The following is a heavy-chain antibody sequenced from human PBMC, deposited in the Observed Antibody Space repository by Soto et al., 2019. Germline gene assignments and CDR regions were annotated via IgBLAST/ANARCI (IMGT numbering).Heavy chain of an antibody. CDR1: GASLSSHY. V-gene: IGHV4-59*11. D-gene: IGHD3-16*01. Sequence: PSETLSLTCSASGASLSSHYWSWIRQPPGKGLEWIGHVSYSGSSSYNLSLKSRVTISLDTSKIQFSLKLSSVTAADTAVYYCAREGGFAYGALFDCWGRRTLVPVSS. CDR3: AREGGFAYGALFDC. CDR2: VSYSGSS. J-gene: IGHJ4*02.